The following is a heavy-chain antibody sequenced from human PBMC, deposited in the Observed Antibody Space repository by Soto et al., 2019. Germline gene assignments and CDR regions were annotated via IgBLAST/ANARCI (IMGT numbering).Heavy chain of an antibody. CDR1: GFTFGDYA. D-gene: IGHD3-10*01. CDR2: IRSKAYGGTT. Sequence: GGSLRLSCTASGFTFGDYAMSWFRQAPGKGLEWVGFIRSKAYGGTTEYAASVKGRFTISRDDSKSIAYLQMNSLKTEDTAVYYCTRLWFGESNYYYYYMDVWGKGTTVTVSS. V-gene: IGHV3-49*03. J-gene: IGHJ6*03. CDR3: TRLWFGESNYYYYYMDV.